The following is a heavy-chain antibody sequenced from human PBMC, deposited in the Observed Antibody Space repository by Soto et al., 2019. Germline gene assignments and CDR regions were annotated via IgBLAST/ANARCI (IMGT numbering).Heavy chain of an antibody. Sequence: SVKVSCKASGGTFSTYAISWVRQAPGQGLEWMGGIIPIFGTADYAQKFQGRVTITADESTSTAYMELSSLRSEDTAVYYCARHDCISTSCYYYYYYSMDVWGQGTTVTVSS. CDR1: GGTFSTYA. D-gene: IGHD2-2*01. CDR3: ARHDCISTSCYYYYYYSMDV. J-gene: IGHJ6*02. V-gene: IGHV1-69*13. CDR2: IIPIFGTA.